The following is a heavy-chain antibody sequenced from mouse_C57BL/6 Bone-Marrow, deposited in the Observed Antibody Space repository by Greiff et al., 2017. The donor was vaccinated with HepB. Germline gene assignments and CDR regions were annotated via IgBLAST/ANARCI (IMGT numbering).Heavy chain of an antibody. CDR2: IDPNSGGT. J-gene: IGHJ3*01. D-gene: IGHD2-1*01. CDR3: ARSRDLLWVWGFAY. V-gene: IGHV1-72*01. Sequence: VQLQQPGAELVKPGASVKLSCKASGYTFTSYWMHWVKQRPGRGLEWIGRIDPNSGGTKYNEKFKSKATLTVDKPSSTAYMQLSSLTSEDAAVYYCARSRDLLWVWGFAYWGQGTLVTVSA. CDR1: GYTFTSYW.